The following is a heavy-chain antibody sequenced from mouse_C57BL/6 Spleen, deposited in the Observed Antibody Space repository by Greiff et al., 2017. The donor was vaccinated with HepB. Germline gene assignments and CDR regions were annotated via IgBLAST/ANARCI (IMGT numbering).Heavy chain of an antibody. CDR2: ISDGGSYT. Sequence: EVQLQESGGGLVKPGGSLKLSCAASGFTFSSYAMSWVRQTPEKRLEWVATISDGGSYTYYPDNVKGRFTISRDNAKNNLYLQMSPLKSEDTAMYYCARDKGATVAYFDYWGQGTTLTVSS. V-gene: IGHV5-4*01. D-gene: IGHD1-1*01. CDR1: GFTFSSYA. J-gene: IGHJ2*01. CDR3: ARDKGATVAYFDY.